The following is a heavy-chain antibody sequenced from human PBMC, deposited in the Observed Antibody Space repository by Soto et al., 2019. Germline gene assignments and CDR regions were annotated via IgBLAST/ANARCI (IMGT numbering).Heavy chain of an antibody. CDR3: TGITWFRGMDV. D-gene: IGHD3-10*01. J-gene: IGHJ6*02. Sequence: SQTLSLTCAISGDSVSSNSAGWNWIRQTPSRGLEWLGRTYYKSKWNNDYALSVKSRITINPDTSKNQFSLHLYSVTPEDTAVYYCTGITWFRGMDVWGQGTPVTVTS. CDR2: TYYKSKWNN. V-gene: IGHV6-1*01. CDR1: GDSVSSNSAG.